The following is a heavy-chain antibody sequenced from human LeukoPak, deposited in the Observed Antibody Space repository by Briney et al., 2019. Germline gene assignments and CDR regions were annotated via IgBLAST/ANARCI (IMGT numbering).Heavy chain of an antibody. J-gene: IGHJ6*03. CDR3: ARATDYGDYPTVYYYYYMDV. CDR2: IYQTGST. CDR1: GYSISSGYY. D-gene: IGHD4-17*01. V-gene: IGHV4-38-2*02. Sequence: SETLSLTCTVSGYSISSGYYWGWIRQPPGKGLEWIGNIYQTGSTYYNPSLKSRVTISLDTSKNQFSLKLSSVTAADTAVYYCARATDYGDYPTVYYYYYMDVWGKGTTVTVSS.